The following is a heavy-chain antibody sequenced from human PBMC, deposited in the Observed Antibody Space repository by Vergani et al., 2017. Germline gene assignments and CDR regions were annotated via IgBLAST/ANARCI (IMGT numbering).Heavy chain of an antibody. V-gene: IGHV3-33*06. CDR3: AKGEASSWYVAFDI. J-gene: IGHJ3*02. Sequence: QVQLVESGGGVVQPGRSLRLSCAASGFTFSSYGMHWVRQAPGKGLEWVAVIWYDGSNKYYADSVKGRFTIPRDNSKNTLYLQMNSLRAEDTAVYYCAKGEASSWYVAFDIWGQGTMVTVSS. CDR2: IWYDGSNK. CDR1: GFTFSSYG. D-gene: IGHD6-13*01.